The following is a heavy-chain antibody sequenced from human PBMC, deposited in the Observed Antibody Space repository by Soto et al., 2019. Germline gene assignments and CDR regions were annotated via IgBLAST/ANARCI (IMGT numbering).Heavy chain of an antibody. J-gene: IGHJ4*02. CDR3: AFAPCSSTSCYLGY. CDR2: ISAYNGNT. Sequence: QVQLVQSGAEVKKPGASVKVSCKASGYTFTSYGISWVRQAPGQGLEWMGWISAYNGNTNYAQKLQGRVTMTTDTSTSTAYRELRSLRSDDTAVYYCAFAPCSSTSCYLGYWGQGTLVTVSS. D-gene: IGHD2-2*01. V-gene: IGHV1-18*01. CDR1: GYTFTSYG.